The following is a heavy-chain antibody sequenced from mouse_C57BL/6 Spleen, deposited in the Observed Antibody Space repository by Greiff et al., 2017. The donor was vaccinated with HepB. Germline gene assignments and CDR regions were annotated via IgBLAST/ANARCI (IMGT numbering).Heavy chain of an antibody. V-gene: IGHV1-67*01. D-gene: IGHD2-2*01. CDR1: GYTFTDYA. J-gene: IGHJ3*01. CDR2: ISTYYGDA. CDR3: ANMFTTSWFAY. Sequence: VQLQQSGPELVRPGVSVKISCKGSGYTFTDYAMHWVKQSHAKSLEWIGVISTYYGDANYNQKFTDKATMTVDKSSSTAYMELARLTSEDSAVYYCANMFTTSWFAYWGQGTLVTVSA.